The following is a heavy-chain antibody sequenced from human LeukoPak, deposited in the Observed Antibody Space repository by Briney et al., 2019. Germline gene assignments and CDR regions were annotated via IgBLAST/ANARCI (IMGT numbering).Heavy chain of an antibody. D-gene: IGHD6-13*01. CDR1: GGSISSHY. CDR2: IYYSGST. V-gene: IGHV4-59*11. Sequence: SETLSLTCTVSGGSISSHYWSWIRQPPGKGLEWIGYIYYSGSTNYNPSHKSRVTISVDTSKNQFSLKLSSVTAADTAVYYFARRLFLSSWYVYWGQGTLVTVSS. J-gene: IGHJ4*02. CDR3: ARRLFLSSWYVY.